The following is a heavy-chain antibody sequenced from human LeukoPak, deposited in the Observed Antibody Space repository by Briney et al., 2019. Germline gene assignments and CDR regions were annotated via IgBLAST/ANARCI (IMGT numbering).Heavy chain of an antibody. V-gene: IGHV4-34*01. CDR3: ASLSRRGYSGPRPDY. CDR2: INHSGST. J-gene: IGHJ4*02. Sequence: SETLSLTCAVYGGSFSGYYWSWIRQPPGKGLEWIGEINHSGSTNYNPSLKSRVTISVDTSKNQFSLKLSSVTAADTAVYYCASLSRRGYSGPRPDYWGQGTLVTVSS. D-gene: IGHD5-12*01. CDR1: GGSFSGYY.